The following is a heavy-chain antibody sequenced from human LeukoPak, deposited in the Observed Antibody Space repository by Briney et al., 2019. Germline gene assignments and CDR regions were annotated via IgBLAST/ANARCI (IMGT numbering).Heavy chain of an antibody. CDR1: GGTFSSYA. D-gene: IGHD3-3*01. V-gene: IGHV1-69*13. CDR2: IIPIFGTA. Sequence: SVKVSCKASGGTFSSYAISWVRQAPGQGLEWMGGIIPIFGTANYAQKFQGRVTITADESTSPAYMELSSLRSEDTAVYYCARVVTYYDFWSGPFDYWGQGTLVTVSS. J-gene: IGHJ4*02. CDR3: ARVVTYYDFWSGPFDY.